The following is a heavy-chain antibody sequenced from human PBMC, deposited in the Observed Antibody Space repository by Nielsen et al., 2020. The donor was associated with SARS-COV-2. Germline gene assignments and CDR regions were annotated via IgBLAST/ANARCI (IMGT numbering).Heavy chain of an antibody. D-gene: IGHD4-11*01. CDR2: ISYDGTTK. CDR3: VKERGYDYSNNYYYYYMDV. V-gene: IGHV3-30*18. J-gene: IGHJ6*03. Sequence: WIRQPPGKGLEWLAAISYDGTTKYYADSVKGRFTISRDNSKNTLYLQMSSLRAEDTAVYYCVKERGYDYSNNYYYYYMDVWGKGTTVTVSS.